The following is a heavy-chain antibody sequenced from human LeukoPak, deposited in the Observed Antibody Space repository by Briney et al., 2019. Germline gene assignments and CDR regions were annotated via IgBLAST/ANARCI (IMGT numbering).Heavy chain of an antibody. CDR2: IYSGGST. V-gene: IGHV3-66*02. CDR1: GFTVSSNY. CDR3: ARGSSSGWFDP. Sequence: PGGSLRLSCAASGFTVSSNYMSWVRQAPGKGLEWVSVIYSGGSTYYADSVKGRFTISRDNSKNTLYPQMNSLRAEDTAVYYCARGSSSGWFDPWGQGTLVTVSS. D-gene: IGHD6-13*01. J-gene: IGHJ5*02.